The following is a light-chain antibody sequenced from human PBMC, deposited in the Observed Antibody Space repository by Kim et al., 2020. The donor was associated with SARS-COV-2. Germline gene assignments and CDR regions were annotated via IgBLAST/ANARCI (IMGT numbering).Light chain of an antibody. CDR3: QQRSDWPLP. CDR2: DAS. Sequence: LSPGERATLSCRASQSVGSYLAWYQQKPGQAPRLLIYDASKRAIGIPDRFSGSGSGTDFTLTISSLEPEDFAVYYCQQRSDWPLPFGGGTKVEIK. V-gene: IGKV3-11*01. J-gene: IGKJ4*01. CDR1: QSVGSY.